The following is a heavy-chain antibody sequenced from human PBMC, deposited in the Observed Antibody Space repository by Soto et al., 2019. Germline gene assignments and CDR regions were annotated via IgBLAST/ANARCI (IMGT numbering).Heavy chain of an antibody. CDR2: IYYSGTT. D-gene: IGHD6-19*01. CDR3: ARRTSGWEAAFDY. Sequence: QRQLQESGPGLVKPSETLSLTCTVSGGSISSSSYHWGWIRQPPGKGLSWIGSIYYSGTTYYNPSLKSRVTIPVDTSKNQLSPKLSSVTAAYTAVYDCARRTSGWEAAFDYWGQGTLVTVSS. V-gene: IGHV4-39*01. J-gene: IGHJ4*02. CDR1: GGSISSSSYH.